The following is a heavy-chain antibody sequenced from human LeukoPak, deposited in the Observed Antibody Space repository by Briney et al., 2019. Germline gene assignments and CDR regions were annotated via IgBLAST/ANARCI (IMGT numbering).Heavy chain of an antibody. CDR3: VRQQLVRGFDY. CDR1: GFTFSSYA. V-gene: IGHV3-64D*06. Sequence: GGSLRLSCSASGFTFSSYAMHWVRQAPGKGLEYVSATSSNGGSTYYADSVKGRFTISRDNSKNTLYLQMSSLRAEDTAVYYCVRQQLVRGFDYWGQGTLVTVSS. D-gene: IGHD6-13*01. CDR2: TSSNGGST. J-gene: IGHJ4*02.